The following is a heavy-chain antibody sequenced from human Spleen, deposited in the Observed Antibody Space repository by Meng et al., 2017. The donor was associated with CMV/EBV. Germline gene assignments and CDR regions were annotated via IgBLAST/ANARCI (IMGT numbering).Heavy chain of an antibody. J-gene: IGHJ6*02. CDR2: ISSSGTTI. CDR1: GFTFSDYW. CDR3: ARDRNGMDV. Sequence: GESLKISCAASGFTFSDYWMSWIRQAPGKGLEWVSYISSSGTTIYYADSVKGRFTISRDNSKNTLYLQMNSLRAEDTAVYYCARDRNGMDVWGQGTTVTVSS. V-gene: IGHV3-11*04.